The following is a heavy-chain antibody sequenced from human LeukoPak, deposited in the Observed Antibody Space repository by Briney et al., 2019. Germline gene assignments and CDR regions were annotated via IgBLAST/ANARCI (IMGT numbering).Heavy chain of an antibody. CDR1: GGSFSGYY. V-gene: IGHV4-34*01. D-gene: IGHD4-17*01. CDR2: INHSGST. Sequence: SETLSLTCAVYGGSFSGYYWSWIRQPPGKGLEWIGEINHSGSTNYNPSLKSRVAISVDTSKNQFSLKLSSVTAADTAVYYCARRPKRRLAVTVHFDYWGQGTLVTVSS. CDR3: ARRPKRRLAVTVHFDY. J-gene: IGHJ4*02.